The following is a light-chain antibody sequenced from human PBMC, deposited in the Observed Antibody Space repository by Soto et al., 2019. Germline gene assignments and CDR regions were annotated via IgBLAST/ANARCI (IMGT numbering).Light chain of an antibody. CDR2: GTS. CDR3: QQYDSSLYT. CDR1: QSVSSSY. Sequence: EIVLTQSPGTLSLSPGERATLSCRASQSVSSSYLAWYQQKPGQAPRLLIYGTSTRATGIPDRFSGSGSGTDFTLTISRLEPEDFAVYYCQQYDSSLYTFAQGTKLEIK. J-gene: IGKJ2*01. V-gene: IGKV3-20*01.